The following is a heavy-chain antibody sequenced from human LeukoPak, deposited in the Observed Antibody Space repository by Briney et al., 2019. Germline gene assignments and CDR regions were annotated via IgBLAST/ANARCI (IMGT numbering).Heavy chain of an antibody. CDR2: IYYSAST. V-gene: IGHV4-59*01. CDR1: GGSISSYY. CDR3: ARDGPNYRFDH. Sequence: SETLSLTCTVSGGSISSYYWSWIRQPPGKGLEWIGYIYYSASTNYNPSLQSRVTISVDTSKNQFSLKLNSVTAADTAVYYCARDGPNYRFDHWGQGTLVTVSS. D-gene: IGHD3-10*01. J-gene: IGHJ4*02.